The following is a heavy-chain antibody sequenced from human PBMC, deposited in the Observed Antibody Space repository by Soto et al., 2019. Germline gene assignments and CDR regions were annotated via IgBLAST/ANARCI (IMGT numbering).Heavy chain of an antibody. CDR3: ARNSGNYYNEDYFDP. D-gene: IGHD3-10*01. CDR1: GFTFSSHA. CDR2: ISASRNSI. Sequence: EVQLLQSGGGLVQPGGSLRLSCVASGFTFSSHAMSWVRQAPGKGLEWVSGISASRNSIFYADSVQGRFTISRDNSKNTLYLRMNSLRAEDTAVYYCARNSGNYYNEDYFDPWGQGTLVTVSS. J-gene: IGHJ5*02. V-gene: IGHV3-23*01.